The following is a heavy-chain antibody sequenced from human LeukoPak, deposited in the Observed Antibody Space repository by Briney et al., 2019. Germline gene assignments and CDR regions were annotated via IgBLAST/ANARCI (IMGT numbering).Heavy chain of an antibody. D-gene: IGHD4-17*01. V-gene: IGHV3-11*06. Sequence: GGSLRLSCAASEFTFSDYYMSWIRQAPGKGLEWVSYISSSSSYTNYADSVKGRFTISRDNAKNSLYLQMNSLRAEDTAVYYCARASTTVTPYYCYGVDVWGKGTTVTVSS. CDR1: EFTFSDYY. CDR2: ISSSSSYT. CDR3: ARASTTVTPYYCYGVDV. J-gene: IGHJ6*04.